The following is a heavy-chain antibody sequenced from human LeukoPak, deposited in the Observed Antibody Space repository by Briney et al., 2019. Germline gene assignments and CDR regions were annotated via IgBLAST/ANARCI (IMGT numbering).Heavy chain of an antibody. Sequence: GGSLRLSCAASGFTFSSYSMNWVHQAPGKGLEWVSSISSSSSYIYYADSVKGRFTISRDNAKNSLYLQMNSLRAEDTAVYYCARAIVVANYYMDVWGKGTTVTVSS. CDR2: ISSSSSYI. D-gene: IGHD2-15*01. V-gene: IGHV3-21*01. J-gene: IGHJ6*03. CDR1: GFTFSSYS. CDR3: ARAIVVANYYMDV.